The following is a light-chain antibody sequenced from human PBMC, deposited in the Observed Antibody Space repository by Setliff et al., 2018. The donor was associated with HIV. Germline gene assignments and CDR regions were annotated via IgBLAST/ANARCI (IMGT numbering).Light chain of an antibody. CDR1: SSDVGGYNY. CDR3: TSYASSTHYV. Sequence: QSVLAQPASVSGSPGQSITSSCTGTSSDVGGYNYVSWYQQHPGKAPKLMIYEVSNRPSGVSNCFPSSKSGNTASLTISGLQADDEADYYCTSYASSTHYVFGTGTKVTVL. J-gene: IGLJ1*01. CDR2: EVS. V-gene: IGLV2-14*01.